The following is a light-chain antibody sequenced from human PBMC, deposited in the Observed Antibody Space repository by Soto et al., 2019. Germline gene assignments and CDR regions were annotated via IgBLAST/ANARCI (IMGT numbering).Light chain of an antibody. CDR1: QSVSSSY. J-gene: IGKJ1*01. V-gene: IGKV3-20*01. CDR2: GAS. CDR3: QQYGSSPRT. Sequence: EIVLTQSPGTLSLSPVERATFSCRASQSVSSSYIAWYQQKPGQAPRLLIYGASTRATAIPDRFSGSGSGTDFALTISRLEPEDFAVYYCQQYGSSPRTFGQGTKVDI.